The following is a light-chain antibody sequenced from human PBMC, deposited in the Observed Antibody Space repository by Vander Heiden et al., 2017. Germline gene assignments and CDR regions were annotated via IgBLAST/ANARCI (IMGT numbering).Light chain of an antibody. J-gene: IGLJ2*01. V-gene: IGLV2-14*01. Sequence: QSALTQPASVSRSPGQSITISCTGTSSDVGGYNYGSWYQQHPGKAPKLMIYEVSNRPLGVSNRFSGSKSGNTASLTISGLQAEDEAGYYCSSYTSSSTSVVFGGGTKLTVL. CDR3: SSYTSSSTSVV. CDR1: SSDVGGYNY. CDR2: EVS.